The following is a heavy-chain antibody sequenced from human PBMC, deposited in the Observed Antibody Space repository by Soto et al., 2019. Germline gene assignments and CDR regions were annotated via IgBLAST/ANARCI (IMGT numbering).Heavy chain of an antibody. CDR1: GYSFTSYW. J-gene: IGHJ6*02. CDR3: ARVGLWFGEPDYYYYGMDV. D-gene: IGHD3-10*01. CDR2: IDPSDSYT. V-gene: IGHV5-10-1*01. Sequence: GESLKISCKGSGYSFTSYWISWVRQMPGKGLEWMGRIDPSDSYTNYSPSFQGHVTISADKSISTAYLQWSSLKASDTAMYYCARVGLWFGEPDYYYYGMDVWGQGTTVTASS.